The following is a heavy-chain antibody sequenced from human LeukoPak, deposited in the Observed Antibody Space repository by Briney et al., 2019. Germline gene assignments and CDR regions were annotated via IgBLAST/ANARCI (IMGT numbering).Heavy chain of an antibody. CDR2: IYYSGST. V-gene: IGHV4-59*01. CDR1: GGSISSYY. Sequence: TSETLSLTCTVSGGSISSYYWSWLRQPPGKGLEWVGYIYYSGSTNYNPSLKSRVTISVDTSKNQFSLKLSSVTAADTAVYYCARQSIEAVMVRGAGFDYWGQGTLVTVSS. D-gene: IGHD3-10*01. J-gene: IGHJ4*02. CDR3: ARQSIEAVMVRGAGFDY.